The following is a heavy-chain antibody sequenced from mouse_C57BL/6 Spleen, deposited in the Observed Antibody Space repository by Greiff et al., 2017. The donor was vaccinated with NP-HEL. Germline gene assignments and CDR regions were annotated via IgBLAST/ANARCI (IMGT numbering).Heavy chain of an antibody. V-gene: IGHV8-12*01. D-gene: IGHD2-4*01. J-gene: IGHJ4*01. CDR1: GFSLSTSGMG. CDR3: ARRGELSDYDGGAMDY. CDR2: IYWDDDK. Sequence: QVTLKESGPGILQSSQTLSLTCSFSGFSLSTSGMGVSWIRQPSGKGLEWLAHIYWDDDKRYNPSLKSRLTISKDTSRNQVFLKITSVDTADTATYYCARRGELSDYDGGAMDYWGQGTSVTVSS.